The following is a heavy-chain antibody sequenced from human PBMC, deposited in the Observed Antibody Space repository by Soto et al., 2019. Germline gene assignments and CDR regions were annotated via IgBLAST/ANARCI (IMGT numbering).Heavy chain of an antibody. V-gene: IGHV3-30*18. CDR1: GFTFNTYG. CDR2: ISYDGSEK. J-gene: IGHJ6*02. D-gene: IGHD6-19*01. Sequence: QEQLVESGGGVVQPGKSLRLSCAASGFTFNTYGMHWVRQAPGKGLECVAVISYDGSEKYYVDSVKGRFTISKDNSKNTLYLQMNSLRGEDTATYYCAKARQAQSHYYYGMDVWGQGTPVTVSS. CDR3: AKARQAQSHYYYGMDV.